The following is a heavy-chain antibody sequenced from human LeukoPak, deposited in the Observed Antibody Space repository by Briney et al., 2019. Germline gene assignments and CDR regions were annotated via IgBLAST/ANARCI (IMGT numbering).Heavy chain of an antibody. CDR1: GFTVSSSY. CDR3: ARSIPPPTLLWFGELLGWFNP. J-gene: IGHJ5*02. D-gene: IGHD3-10*01. V-gene: IGHV3-53*01. CDR2: IYSGGST. Sequence: GGSLRLSCAASGFTVSSSYMSWVRQAPGKGLEWVSVIYSGGSTYYADSVKGRFTISRDNSKNTLYLQMNSLRAEDTAVYYCARSIPPPTLLWFGELLGWFNPWGQGTLVTVSS.